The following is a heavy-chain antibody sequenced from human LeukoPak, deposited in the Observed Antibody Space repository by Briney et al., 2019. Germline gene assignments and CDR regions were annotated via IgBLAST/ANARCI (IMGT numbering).Heavy chain of an antibody. CDR2: IDPSDSYN. CDR3: ARAYSRSRFDY. Sequence: GESLKISRKGSGYHFTNYWISWVRQMPGKGLEWMGTIDPSDSYNNYSPPFQGHVTISADKSISTVYLQWSSLKAADTAMYYCARAYSRSRFDYWGQGTLVTVSS. CDR1: GYHFTNYW. D-gene: IGHD6-6*01. V-gene: IGHV5-10-1*01. J-gene: IGHJ4*02.